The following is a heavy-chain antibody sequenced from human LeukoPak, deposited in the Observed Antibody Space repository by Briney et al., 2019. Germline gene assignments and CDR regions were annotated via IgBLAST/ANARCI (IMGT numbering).Heavy chain of an antibody. D-gene: IGHD3-16*02. J-gene: IGHJ5*02. CDR2: INHSGST. CDR1: GFIFSSYS. CDR3: ARYRWFDP. V-gene: IGHV4-34*01. Sequence: GSLRLSCVASGFIFSSYSMNWVRQPPGKGLEWIGEINHSGSTNYNPSLKSRVTISVDTSKNQFSLKLSSVTAADTAVYYCARYRWFDPWGQGTLVTVSS.